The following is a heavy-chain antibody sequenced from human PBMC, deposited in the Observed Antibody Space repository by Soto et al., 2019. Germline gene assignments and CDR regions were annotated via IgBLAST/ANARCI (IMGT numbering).Heavy chain of an antibody. CDR3: AREYSSSWFDP. CDR1: GYTFTSDY. V-gene: IGHV1-46*01. D-gene: IGHD6-6*01. Sequence: ASVKVSCKASGYTFTSDYIHWVRQAPGQGLEWMGVSNPSGGSPRFAQKFQGRVTMTRDTSTSTVYMEVSSLKSEDTAVYFCAREYSSSWFDPWGQGTLVTVSS. CDR2: SNPSGGSP. J-gene: IGHJ5*02.